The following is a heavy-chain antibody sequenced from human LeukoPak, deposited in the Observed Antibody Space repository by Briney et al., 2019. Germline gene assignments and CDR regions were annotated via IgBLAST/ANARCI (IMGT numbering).Heavy chain of an antibody. D-gene: IGHD5-18*01. CDR2: IWYDGTNK. J-gene: IGHJ4*02. V-gene: IGHV3-33*01. Sequence: PGGSLRLSCAASGFTFSDCGMHWVRQAPGKGLEWVAVIWYDGTNKYYADSVKGRFTISRDNYKNTLYLQMNSLRAEDTAVYSCARGGYSYALFYFDYWGQGTLVTVSS. CDR1: GFTFSDCG. CDR3: ARGGYSYALFYFDY.